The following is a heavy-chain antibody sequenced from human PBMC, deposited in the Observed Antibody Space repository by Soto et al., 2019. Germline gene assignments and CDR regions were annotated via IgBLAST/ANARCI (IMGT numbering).Heavy chain of an antibody. CDR1: GFTFSSFA. CDR2: ITGGGEST. V-gene: IGHV3-23*01. D-gene: IGHD1-26*01. Sequence: EVQLLESGGGLVQPGGSLRLSCAASGFTFSSFAMNWVRQAPGKGLEWVAGITGGGESTLYADCVKGRFTISRVQSKNTVYLQMNSLTAEDTAVYYCVKKIAGTTTSGAYWYFDLWGRGTLVTVSS. CDR3: VKKIAGTTTSGAYWYFDL. J-gene: IGHJ2*01.